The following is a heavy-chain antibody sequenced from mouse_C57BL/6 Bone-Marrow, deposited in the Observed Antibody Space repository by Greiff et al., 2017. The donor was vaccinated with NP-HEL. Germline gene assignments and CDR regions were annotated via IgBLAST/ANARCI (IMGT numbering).Heavy chain of an antibody. CDR3: ARQDYDYLPYAMDY. Sequence: EVQVVESGGDLVKPGGSLKLSCAASGFTFSSYGMSWVRQTPDKRLEWVATISSGGSYTYYPDSVKGRFTISRDNAKNTLYLQMSSLKSEDTAMYYCARQDYDYLPYAMDYWGQGTSVTVSS. D-gene: IGHD2-4*01. CDR1: GFTFSSYG. J-gene: IGHJ4*01. CDR2: ISSGGSYT. V-gene: IGHV5-6*01.